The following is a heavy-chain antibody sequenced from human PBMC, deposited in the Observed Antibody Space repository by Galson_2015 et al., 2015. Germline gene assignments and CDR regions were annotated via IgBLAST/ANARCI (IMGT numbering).Heavy chain of an antibody. CDR2: ISSSSSTI. CDR1: GFTFSSYS. J-gene: IGHJ4*02. V-gene: IGHV3-48*02. CDR3: AREPYCSVGSCYGFDY. D-gene: IGHD2-15*01. Sequence: SLRLSCAASGFTFSSYSMNWVRQAPGKGLEWVSYISSSSSTIYYADSVKGRFTISRDNAKNSLYLQMNSLRDEDTAVYYCAREPYCSVGSCYGFDYWGQGTLVTVSS.